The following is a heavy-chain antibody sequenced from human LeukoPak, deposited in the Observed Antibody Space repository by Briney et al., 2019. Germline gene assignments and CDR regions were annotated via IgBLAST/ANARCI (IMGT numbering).Heavy chain of an antibody. Sequence: PGGSLRLSCAASGFTFSNAWMSWVRQAPGKGLEWVGRIKSKTDGGTTDYAAPVKGRFTISRDDSKNTLYLQMNSLKTEDTAVYYCTTDPLSISGYDYGGQGYWGQGTLVTVSS. D-gene: IGHD5-12*01. J-gene: IGHJ4*02. CDR3: TTDPLSISGYDYGGQGY. CDR1: GFTFSNAW. CDR2: IKSKTDGGTT. V-gene: IGHV3-15*01.